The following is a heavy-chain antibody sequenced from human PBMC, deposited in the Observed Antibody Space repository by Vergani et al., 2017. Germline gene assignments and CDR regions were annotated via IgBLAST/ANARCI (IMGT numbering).Heavy chain of an antibody. CDR3: AREVRGCSRTSCSPYYFDY. D-gene: IGHD2-2*01. Sequence: QVQLVQSGAEVKKPGASVKVSCKASGYTFTSYGITWVRQAPGQGLEWMGWISAYNGNTDYEQNLQDRVTMTTDTSTNTAYMERRSLRSDDTAVYYCAREVRGCSRTSCSPYYFDYWGQGTLVTVSS. J-gene: IGHJ4*02. CDR2: ISAYNGNT. CDR1: GYTFTSYG. V-gene: IGHV1-18*01.